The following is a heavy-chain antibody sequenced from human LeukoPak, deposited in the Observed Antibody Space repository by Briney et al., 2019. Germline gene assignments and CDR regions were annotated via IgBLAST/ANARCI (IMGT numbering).Heavy chain of an antibody. V-gene: IGHV3-30-3*01. D-gene: IGHD1-26*01. Sequence: LEWVAVISYDGSNKYYADSVKGRFTISRDNSKNTLYLQMNSLRAEDTAVYYCASSSGSYGYWGQGTLVTVSS. J-gene: IGHJ4*02. CDR2: ISYDGSNK. CDR3: ASSSGSYGY.